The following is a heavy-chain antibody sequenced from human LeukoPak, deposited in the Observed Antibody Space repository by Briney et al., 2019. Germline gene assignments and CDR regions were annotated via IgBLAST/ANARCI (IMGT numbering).Heavy chain of an antibody. J-gene: IGHJ4*02. Sequence: PGGSLRLSCEASGFTFNSYEMNWIRQPPGKGLEWIGSIYYSGSTYYNPSLKSRVTISVDTSKNQFSLKVSSVTAADTAVYYCARHRLPGLLHDFDYWGQGTLVTVSS. CDR1: GFTFNSYE. CDR3: ARHRLPGLLHDFDY. CDR2: IYYSGST. D-gene: IGHD2-15*01. V-gene: IGHV4-39*01.